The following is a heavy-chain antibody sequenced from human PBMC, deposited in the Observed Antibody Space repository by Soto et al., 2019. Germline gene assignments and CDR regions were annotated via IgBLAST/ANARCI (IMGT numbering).Heavy chain of an antibody. D-gene: IGHD6-25*01. J-gene: IGHJ3*02. CDR2: IYYSGST. Sequence: QVQLQESGPGLVKPSETLSLTCTVSGGSISSYYWRWIRQPPGKGLEWIGYIYYSGSTNYNPSLKSRVTISVDTSKNQFSLKLSSVTAADTAVYYCARHRLGAFDIWGQGTMVTVSS. CDR3: ARHRLGAFDI. V-gene: IGHV4-59*01. CDR1: GGSISSYY.